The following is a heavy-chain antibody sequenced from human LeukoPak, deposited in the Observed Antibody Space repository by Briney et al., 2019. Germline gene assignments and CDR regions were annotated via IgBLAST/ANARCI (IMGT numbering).Heavy chain of an antibody. CDR3: AREIGDYYGSGRSRTPDNWFDP. CDR1: GGSISSGDYY. Sequence: SETLSLTCTVFGGSISSGDYYWSWIRQPPGKGLEWIGYIYYSGSTYYNPSLKSRVTISVDTSKNQFSLKLSSVTAADTAVYYCAREIGDYYGSGRSRTPDNWFDPWGQGTLVTVSS. D-gene: IGHD3-10*01. CDR2: IYYSGST. V-gene: IGHV4-30-4*01. J-gene: IGHJ5*02.